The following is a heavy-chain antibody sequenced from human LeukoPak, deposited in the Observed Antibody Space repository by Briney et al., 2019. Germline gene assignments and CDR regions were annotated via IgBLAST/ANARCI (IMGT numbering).Heavy chain of an antibody. Sequence: SETLSLTRTVSGGSFSSSSYYWGWIRQPPGRGLEWIGSIYYRGSNYHNSSLKGRVTMSIDTSKNQFSLRLSSVTAADTAVYYCARSILRYYYNASGYYPYYFDYWGQGVLVTVSS. CDR2: IYYRGSN. CDR1: GGSFSSSSYY. D-gene: IGHD3-22*01. J-gene: IGHJ4*02. CDR3: ARSILRYYYNASGYYPYYFDY. V-gene: IGHV4-39*07.